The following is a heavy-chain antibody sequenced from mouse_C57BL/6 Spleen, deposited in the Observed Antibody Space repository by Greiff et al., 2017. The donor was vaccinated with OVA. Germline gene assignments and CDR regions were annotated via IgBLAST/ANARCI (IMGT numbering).Heavy chain of an antibody. CDR2: ISGGGGNT. CDR3: ARPPFITTVEDWYFDV. J-gene: IGHJ1*03. CDR1: GFTFSSYT. Sequence: EVQRVESGGGLVKPGGSLKLSCAASGFTFSSYTMSWVRQTPEKRLEWVATISGGGGNTYSPDSVKGRFTISRDNAKNTLYLQMSSLRSEDTALYYCARPPFITTVEDWYFDVWGTGTTVTVSS. D-gene: IGHD1-1*01. V-gene: IGHV5-9*01.